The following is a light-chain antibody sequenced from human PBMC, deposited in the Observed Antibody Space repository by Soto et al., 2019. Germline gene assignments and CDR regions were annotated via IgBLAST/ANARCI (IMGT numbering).Light chain of an antibody. CDR1: QGISSW. Sequence: DIQVTQSPSSVSASVGDGVTITCRASQGISSWLAWYQQKPGTAPKLLIYAASSLQSGVPSRFSGSGSGTDFTLNISSLQPEDFESYYCQQTSSFPLTFGGGTKVDIK. CDR2: AAS. CDR3: QQTSSFPLT. J-gene: IGKJ4*01. V-gene: IGKV1D-12*01.